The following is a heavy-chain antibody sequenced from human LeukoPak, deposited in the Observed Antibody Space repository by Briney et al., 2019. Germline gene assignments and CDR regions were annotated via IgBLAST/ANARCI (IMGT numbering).Heavy chain of an antibody. Sequence: GGSLRLSCTASGFTFSSYAMSWVRQAPGKRLEWVSAISGSGGNTYYADSEKGRFTISRDNSKNTLYLQMNSLRAEDTAVYYCAKDQAPDYYYYYGMDVWGQGTTVTVSS. CDR3: AKDQAPDYYYYYGMDV. CDR2: ISGSGGNT. V-gene: IGHV3-23*01. CDR1: GFTFSSYA. J-gene: IGHJ6*02.